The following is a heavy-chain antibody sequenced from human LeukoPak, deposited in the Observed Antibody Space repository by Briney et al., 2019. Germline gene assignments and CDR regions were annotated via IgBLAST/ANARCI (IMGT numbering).Heavy chain of an antibody. D-gene: IGHD3-10*01. CDR2: ISGSSSYI. J-gene: IGHJ3*02. CDR3: ARDSADAFDI. Sequence: GGSLRLSCAASGFTFSSYSMNWVRQAPGKGLEWVSSISGSSSYIYYADSVKGRFTISRDNAKNSLYLQMNSLRAEDTAVYYCARDSADAFDIWGQGTMVTVS. CDR1: GFTFSSYS. V-gene: IGHV3-21*01.